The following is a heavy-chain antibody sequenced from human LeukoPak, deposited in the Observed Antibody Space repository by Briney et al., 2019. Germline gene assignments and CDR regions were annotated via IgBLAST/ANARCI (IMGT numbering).Heavy chain of an antibody. V-gene: IGHV3-7*01. D-gene: IGHD6-13*01. J-gene: IGHJ4*02. Sequence: GGSLRLSCAASGFTFSSYWMSWVRQAPGKGLEWVANIKQDGSEKYYVDSVKGRFTISRDDAKNSLYLQMNSLRAEGTAVYYCARDGGVAAAGTGNYWGQGTLVTVSS. CDR3: ARDGGVAAAGTGNY. CDR2: IKQDGSEK. CDR1: GFTFSSYW.